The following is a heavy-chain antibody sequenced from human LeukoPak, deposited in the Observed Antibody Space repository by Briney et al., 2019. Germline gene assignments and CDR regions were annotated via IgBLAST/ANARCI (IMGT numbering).Heavy chain of an antibody. D-gene: IGHD3-22*01. CDR1: GGSISSGSYY. J-gene: IGHJ3*02. V-gene: IGHV4-61*02. Sequence: PSETLSLTCTVSGGSISSGSYYWSWIRQPAGKGLEWIGRIYTSGSTNYNPSLKSRVIISLDTSKNQFSLRLSSVTAADTAVYYCARDSVGYYDRGAFDIRGQGTMVTVSS. CDR2: IYTSGST. CDR3: ARDSVGYYDRGAFDI.